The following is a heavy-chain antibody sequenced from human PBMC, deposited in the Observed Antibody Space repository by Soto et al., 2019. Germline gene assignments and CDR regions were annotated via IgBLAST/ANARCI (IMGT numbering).Heavy chain of an antibody. CDR1: GYTFTSYA. Sequence: ASVKVSCKASGYTFTSYAMHWVRQAPGQRLERMGWINAGNGNTKYSQKFQGRVTITRDTSASTAYMELSSLRSEDTAVYYCARDTVLLWFGEFHNWFDPWGQGTLVTVSS. V-gene: IGHV1-3*01. D-gene: IGHD3-10*01. J-gene: IGHJ5*02. CDR3: ARDTVLLWFGEFHNWFDP. CDR2: INAGNGNT.